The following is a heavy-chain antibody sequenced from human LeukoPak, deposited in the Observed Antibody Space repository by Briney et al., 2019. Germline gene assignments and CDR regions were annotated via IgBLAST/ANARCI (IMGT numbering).Heavy chain of an antibody. D-gene: IGHD3-10*01. CDR3: ARDNGDVPGANDY. J-gene: IGHJ4*02. CDR1: GGTFSSYA. V-gene: IGHV1-69*13. Sequence: SVKVSCKASGGTFSSYAISWVRQAPGQGLEWMGGIIPIFGTANYAQKFQGRVTITADESTSTAYMELRSLRSDDTAVYYCARDNGDVPGANDYWGQGTLVTVSS. CDR2: IIPIFGTA.